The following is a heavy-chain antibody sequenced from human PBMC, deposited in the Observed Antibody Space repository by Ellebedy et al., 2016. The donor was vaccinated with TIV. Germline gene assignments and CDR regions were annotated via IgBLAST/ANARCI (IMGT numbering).Heavy chain of an antibody. V-gene: IGHV1-2*02. CDR2: INPNSGGT. CDR1: GYTFTSYD. J-gene: IGHJ4*02. D-gene: IGHD3-3*01. CDR3: ARDFWSEAGGFDY. Sequence: ASVKVSCXASGYTFTSYDINWVRQATGQGLEWMGWINPNSGGTTYAQKFQGRVTMTRDTSISTAYMELSRLRSDDTAVYYCARDFWSEAGGFDYWGQGTLVTVSS.